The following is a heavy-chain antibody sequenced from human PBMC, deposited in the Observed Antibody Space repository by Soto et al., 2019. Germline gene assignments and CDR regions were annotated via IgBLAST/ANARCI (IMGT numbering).Heavy chain of an antibody. CDR1: GGSISGYY. CDR2: VWHSGST. D-gene: IGHD3-10*01. CDR3: ASYGSGSYSFVY. Sequence: QVQLQESGPGLVKPSETLSLTCTVSGGSISGYYWSWIRQPPGKGLEWIGYVWHSGSTNYNPSLKSRVTLSVDTSKNQFSLKLSSMTAEDTAVYSCASYGSGSYSFVYWGQGTLVTVSS. J-gene: IGHJ4*02. V-gene: IGHV4-59*08.